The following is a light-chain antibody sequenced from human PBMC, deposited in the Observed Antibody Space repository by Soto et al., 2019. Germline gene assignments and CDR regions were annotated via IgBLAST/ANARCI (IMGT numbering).Light chain of an antibody. CDR2: KAS. J-gene: IGKJ5*01. CDR1: QTISSW. Sequence: DIQMTQSPSTLSGSVGDRVTITCRASQTISSWLAWYQQKPGKAPKLLIYKASTLKSGVPTRFSGSGSGTEFTLNISSLQPEDFATYYCQQANSFPFTFGQGTRLEIK. V-gene: IGKV1-5*03. CDR3: QQANSFPFT.